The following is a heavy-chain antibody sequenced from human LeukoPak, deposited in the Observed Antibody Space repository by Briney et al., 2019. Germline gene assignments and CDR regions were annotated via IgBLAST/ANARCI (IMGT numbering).Heavy chain of an antibody. CDR1: VFTFSSYT. D-gene: IGHD3-10*01. J-gene: IGHJ4*02. Sequence: GGSLRLSCAASVFTFSSYTMNWVRQAPGKGLEWVSSISSSSSFIYYADSVQGRFTISRDNAKNSLYLQMNSLRAEDTAVYYCARAGRFGELKSHFDYWGQGTLVTVSS. CDR2: ISSSSSFI. V-gene: IGHV3-21*01. CDR3: ARAGRFGELKSHFDY.